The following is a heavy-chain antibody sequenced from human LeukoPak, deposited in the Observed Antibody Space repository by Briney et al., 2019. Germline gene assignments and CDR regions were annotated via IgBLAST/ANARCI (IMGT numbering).Heavy chain of an antibody. CDR1: GYTFTSYX. Sequence: EASVKVXCXASGYTFTSYXIXXXXXAPGXGLXXXXWIXAYXGNTNYAXXLXXXVXXTTDTXTSTAYMELRRLRSDDTAVYYCARXPRYSSRTWFDPWGQGTLVTVSS. V-gene: IGHV1-18*01. CDR3: ARXPRYSSRTWFDP. J-gene: IGHJ5*02. CDR2: IXAYXGNT. D-gene: IGHD6-13*01.